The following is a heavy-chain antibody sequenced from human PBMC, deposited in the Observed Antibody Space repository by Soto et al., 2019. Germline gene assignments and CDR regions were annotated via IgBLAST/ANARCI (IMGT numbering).Heavy chain of an antibody. CDR2: IDPSDSYT. D-gene: IGHD6-13*01. Sequence: GASLKISCKGSGYSFTSYWISWVRQMPGKGLEWVGRIDPSDSYTNYGPSFQGHVTISADKSISTAYLQWSSLKASDTAMYYCERRRAGAGQPRINVWHQGTTVTVSS. CDR1: GYSFTSYW. CDR3: ERRRAGAGQPRINV. J-gene: IGHJ6*02. V-gene: IGHV5-10-1*01.